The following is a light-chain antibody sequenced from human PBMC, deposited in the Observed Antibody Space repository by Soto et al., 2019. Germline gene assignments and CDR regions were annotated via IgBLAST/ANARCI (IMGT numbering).Light chain of an antibody. CDR3: QQYNDWPQT. V-gene: IGKV3-15*01. J-gene: IGKJ1*01. CDR2: GAS. Sequence: DIVLTQSPGTLSLSPGERATLSCRASQSVNSNYLAWYQQKPGQAPRLLIYGASTRATGIPDTFTGSGTATAFTLTISSLQHDDFGVYYCQQYNDWPQTFGQGTKVEI. CDR1: QSVNSN.